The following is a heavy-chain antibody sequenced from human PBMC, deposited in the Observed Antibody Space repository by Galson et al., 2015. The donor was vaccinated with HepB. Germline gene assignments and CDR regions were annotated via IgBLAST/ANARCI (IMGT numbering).Heavy chain of an antibody. CDR2: ISAYNGNT. CDR1: GYTFTSYG. Sequence: SVKVSCKASGYTFTSYGICWVRQAPGQGLEWMGWISAYNGNTNYAQKLQGRVTMTTDTSTSTAYMELRSLRSDDTAVYYCARDEYQLLMWGQKTDAFDIWGQGTMVTVSS. D-gene: IGHD2-2*01. V-gene: IGHV1-18*01. CDR3: ARDEYQLLMWGQKTDAFDI. J-gene: IGHJ3*02.